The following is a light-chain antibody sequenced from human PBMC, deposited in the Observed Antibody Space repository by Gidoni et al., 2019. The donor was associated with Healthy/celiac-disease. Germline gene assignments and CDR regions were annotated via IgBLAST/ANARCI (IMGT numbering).Light chain of an antibody. CDR3: QQYVSSQAT. V-gene: IGKV3-20*01. CDR1: QSVSSSY. J-gene: IGKJ2*01. CDR2: GAS. Sequence: EIVLTQSPGTLSLSPGERATLSCRASQSVSSSYLAWYQQKPGQAPRLLIYGASSRATGIPDRFSGSGSGTDFTLTISRLEPEDFAVYYWQQYVSSQATFGQGTKLEIK.